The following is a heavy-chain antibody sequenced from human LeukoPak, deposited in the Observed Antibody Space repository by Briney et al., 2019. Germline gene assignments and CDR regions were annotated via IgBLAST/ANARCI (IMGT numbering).Heavy chain of an antibody. CDR3: ARFSPTHGNYPHFWYFDL. J-gene: IGHJ2*01. V-gene: IGHV4-34*01. CDR2: INHSGST. D-gene: IGHD4-17*01. CDR1: GGSFSGYY. Sequence: SETLSLTCAVYGGSFSGYYWSWIRQPPGKGLEWIGEINHSGSTNYNPSLKSRVTISVDTSKNLFSLKLSSVTAADTAVYYCARFSPTHGNYPHFWYFDLWGRGTLVTVSS.